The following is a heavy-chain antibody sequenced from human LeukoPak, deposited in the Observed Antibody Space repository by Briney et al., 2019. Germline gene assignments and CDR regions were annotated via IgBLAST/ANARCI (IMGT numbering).Heavy chain of an antibody. CDR1: GFTFSSYS. CDR3: LAGYYYYYMDV. D-gene: IGHD6-13*01. V-gene: IGHV3-21*01. J-gene: IGHJ6*03. Sequence: PGGSLRLSCAASGFTFSSYSMNWVRQAPGKGLEWVSFISSSSSYIYYADSVKGRFTISRDNAKNTLYLQMTSLSAEDTAVYYALAGYYYYYMDVWGKGTTVTVSS. CDR2: ISSSSSYI.